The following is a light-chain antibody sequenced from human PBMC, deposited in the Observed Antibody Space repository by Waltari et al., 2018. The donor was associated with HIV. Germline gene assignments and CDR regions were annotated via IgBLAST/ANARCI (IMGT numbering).Light chain of an antibody. Sequence: QSALTQPASVSGSLGQSITISCTGTSSDIGLYKLVSWYQPHPAKAPQRVSPCVGPRPSGVADRFSGSKSCNTSSLTISTLQAEDEADYYCSSYIKTDPLVFGGGTKLTVL. J-gene: IGLJ3*02. V-gene: IGLV2-14*03. CDR2: CVG. CDR1: SSDIGLYKL. CDR3: SSYIKTDPLV.